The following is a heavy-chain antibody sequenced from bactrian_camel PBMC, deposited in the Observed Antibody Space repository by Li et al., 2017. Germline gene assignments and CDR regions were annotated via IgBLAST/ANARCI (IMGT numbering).Heavy chain of an antibody. CDR2: IYLGGGYT. J-gene: IGHJ4*01. D-gene: IGHD6*01. V-gene: IGHV3S40*01. CDR3: AARWSRCSSDWRDWDI. CDR1: GDTSTYDR. Sequence: QLVESGGGSVQAGGSLRLSCAVSGDTSTYDRMGWFRQAPGKEREGVAVIYLGGGYTVYADSAKGRFTISRDNAKNTVYLQMNSLRPDDTAMYYCAARWSRCSSDWRDWDIWGQGTQVTVS.